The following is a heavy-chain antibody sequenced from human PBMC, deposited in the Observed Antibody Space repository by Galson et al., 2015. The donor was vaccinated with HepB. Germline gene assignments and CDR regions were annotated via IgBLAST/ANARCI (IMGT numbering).Heavy chain of an antibody. CDR3: ARTDCTGGICARPFDY. D-gene: IGHD2-8*02. CDR2: TFYRSRWYN. CDR1: GDSVSGNSVA. V-gene: IGHV6-1*01. J-gene: IGHJ4*02. Sequence: CAIYGDSVSGNSVAWDWNRQSPSRGLEWLARTFYRSRWYNDYAVSVKSRVTINPDTSKNQFSLQLNSVTPEDTAVYYCARTDCTGGICARPFDYWGQGILVTVSS.